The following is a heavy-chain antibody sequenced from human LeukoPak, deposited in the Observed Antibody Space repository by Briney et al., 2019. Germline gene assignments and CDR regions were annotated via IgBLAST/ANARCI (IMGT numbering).Heavy chain of an antibody. CDR3: ARDPIYGGTVPYYFDY. CDR2: ISSSSSYI. D-gene: IGHD4-23*01. Sequence: PGGSLRLSCAASGFTFGSYSMNWVRQAPGKGLEWVSSISSSSSYIYYADSVKGRFTISRDNAKNSLYLQMNSLRAEDTAVYYCARDPIYGGTVPYYFDYWGQGTLVTVSS. CDR1: GFTFGSYS. V-gene: IGHV3-21*01. J-gene: IGHJ4*02.